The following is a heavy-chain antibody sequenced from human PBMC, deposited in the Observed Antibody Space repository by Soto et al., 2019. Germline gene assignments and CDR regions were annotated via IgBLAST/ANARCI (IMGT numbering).Heavy chain of an antibody. J-gene: IGHJ6*02. CDR1: GFTFSSYG. CDR2: IWYDGSNK. Sequence: GGSLRLSCAASGFTFSSYGMHWVRQAPGKGLEWVAVIWYDGSNKYYADSVKGRFTISRDKSISTAYLQWSSLKASDTAMYYCARQMSRYYYYGMDVWGQGTTVTVSS. CDR3: ARQMSRYYYYGMDV. V-gene: IGHV3-33*01.